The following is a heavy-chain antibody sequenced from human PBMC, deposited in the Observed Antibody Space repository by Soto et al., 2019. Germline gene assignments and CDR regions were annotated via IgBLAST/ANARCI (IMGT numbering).Heavy chain of an antibody. Sequence: ASVKVSCKASGYTFTSYGISWVRQAPGQGLEWMGWISAYNGNTNYAQKLQGRVTMTRDTSISTAYMELSRLRSDDTAVYYCARDRYYSGSYGSWGQGTLVTVSS. CDR2: ISAYNGNT. CDR1: GYTFTSYG. D-gene: IGHD1-26*01. J-gene: IGHJ4*02. V-gene: IGHV1-18*01. CDR3: ARDRYYSGSYGS.